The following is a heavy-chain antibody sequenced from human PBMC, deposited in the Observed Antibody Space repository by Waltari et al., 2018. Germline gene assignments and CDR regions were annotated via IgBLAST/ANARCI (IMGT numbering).Heavy chain of an antibody. CDR1: GVSITSNRHY. CDR2: VSYSGTT. Sequence: QLQLQESGPRLVRPSETLSLICRVSGVSITSNRHYWAWIRQSPGQGLGWIGTVSYSGTTYLRPTLKSRVSVSRDTYKNQVSLILGSVTAADMAVYYCATYIGASVGTAAFDVWGQGTMVTVSS. V-gene: IGHV4-39*01. D-gene: IGHD5-12*01. J-gene: IGHJ3*01. CDR3: ATYIGASVGTAAFDV.